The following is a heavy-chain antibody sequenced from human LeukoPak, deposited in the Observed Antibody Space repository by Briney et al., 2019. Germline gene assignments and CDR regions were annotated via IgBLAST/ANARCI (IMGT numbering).Heavy chain of an antibody. CDR1: GFTFSSYW. J-gene: IGHJ4*02. CDR3: ARDTPVWQWLGLQ. D-gene: IGHD6-19*01. CDR2: IKQDGSEK. V-gene: IGHV3-7*01. Sequence: GGSLRLSCAASGFTFSSYWMSWVRQAPGKGLEWVANIKQDGSEKYYVDSVKGRFTISRDNAKNSLYLQMNSLRAEDTAVYYCARDTPVWQWLGLQWGQGTLVTVSS.